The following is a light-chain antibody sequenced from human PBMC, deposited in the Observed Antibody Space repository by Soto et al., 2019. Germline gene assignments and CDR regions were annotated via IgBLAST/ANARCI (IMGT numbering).Light chain of an antibody. Sequence: DIRMTQSPSTLSASVGDRVTITCRASQSISNWLAWYQQKPGKAPKLLIYMASTLESRVPSRFSGSGSGTEFTLTIDSLQPDDFATYYCQQYSSYYTFGQGTKLEIK. CDR2: MAS. V-gene: IGKV1-5*03. CDR3: QQYSSYYT. J-gene: IGKJ2*01. CDR1: QSISNW.